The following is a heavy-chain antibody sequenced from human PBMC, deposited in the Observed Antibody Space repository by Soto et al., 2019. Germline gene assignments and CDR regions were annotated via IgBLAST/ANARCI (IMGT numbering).Heavy chain of an antibody. J-gene: IGHJ6*02. V-gene: IGHV3-9*01. Sequence: GGSLRLSCAASGFTFDDYAMHWVRQAPGKGLEWVSGISWNSGSIGYADSVKGRFTISRDNGKNSLYLQMNSLRAEDTALYYCAKDLKYGGNYYYYGMDVWGQGTTVTAP. D-gene: IGHD2-15*01. CDR2: ISWNSGSI. CDR3: AKDLKYGGNYYYYGMDV. CDR1: GFTFDDYA.